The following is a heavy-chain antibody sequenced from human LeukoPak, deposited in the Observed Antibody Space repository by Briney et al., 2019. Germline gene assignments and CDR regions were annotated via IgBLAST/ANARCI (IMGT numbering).Heavy chain of an antibody. V-gene: IGHV4-59*08. J-gene: IGHJ4*02. CDR2: IYYSGST. CDR3: ARNYGDYGIVDY. D-gene: IGHD4-17*01. CDR1: GGSISSYC. Sequence: SETLSLTCTVSGGSISSYCWSWIRQPPGKGLEWIGYIYYSGSTNYNPSLKSRVTISVDTSKNQFSLKLSSVTAADTAVYYCARNYGDYGIVDYWGQGTLVTVSS.